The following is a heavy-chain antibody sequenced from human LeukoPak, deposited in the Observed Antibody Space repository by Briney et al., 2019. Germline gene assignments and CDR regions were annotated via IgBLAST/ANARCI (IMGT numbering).Heavy chain of an antibody. V-gene: IGHV3-53*01. Sequence: GGSLRLSCAASGFTVSSNYMSWVRQAPGKGLEWVSVIYSGGSTYYAASVKGRFTISRDNSKNTLYLQMTGVRAEDTSVYYCARLDDMAVDYWGQGTLVTVSS. D-gene: IGHD3-22*01. CDR2: IYSGGST. CDR3: ARLDDMAVDY. CDR1: GFTVSSNY. J-gene: IGHJ4*02.